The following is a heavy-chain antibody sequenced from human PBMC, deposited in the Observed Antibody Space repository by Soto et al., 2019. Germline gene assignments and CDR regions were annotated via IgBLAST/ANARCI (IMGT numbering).Heavy chain of an antibody. CDR1: GYTFINYY. Sequence: QAPLVQSGAEVKKPGASVKVSCKTSGYTFINYYIHWVRQAPGQGLEWMGWVNPRSGDTNYAQKFQGRVTMTRDTSISTGYMELSSLRSDDTAVFYCARQLAYCGGDCFTEPIEYWGQGTLVTVSS. CDR3: ARQLAYCGGDCFTEPIEY. V-gene: IGHV1-2*02. D-gene: IGHD2-21*02. J-gene: IGHJ4*02. CDR2: VNPRSGDT.